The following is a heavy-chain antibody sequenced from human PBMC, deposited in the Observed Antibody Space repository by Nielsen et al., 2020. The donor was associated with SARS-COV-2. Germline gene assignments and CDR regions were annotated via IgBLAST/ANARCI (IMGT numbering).Heavy chain of an antibody. Sequence: ASVKVSCKASGYTFISNYLHWVRQAPGQGLEWMGRMDPSGGLTTYAQKFQGRVTMTRDTSTTTAYLDLSSLRSDDTAVYYCARDKGVASAMAFDFWGQGTLVTVSS. CDR1: GYTFISNY. J-gene: IGHJ4*02. CDR3: ARDKGVASAMAFDF. V-gene: IGHV1-46*01. D-gene: IGHD3-3*01. CDR2: MDPSGGLT.